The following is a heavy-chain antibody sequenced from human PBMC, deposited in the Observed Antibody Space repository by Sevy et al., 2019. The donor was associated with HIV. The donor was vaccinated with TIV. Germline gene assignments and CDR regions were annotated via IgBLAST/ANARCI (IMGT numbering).Heavy chain of an antibody. J-gene: IGHJ3*01. CDR3: AKDRAVLVGDAFDL. CDR2: ISGSGGST. V-gene: IGHV3-23*01. CDR1: EITLSNYA. Sequence: GGSLRLSCAASEITLSNYAMNWVRQAPGRGLERVSAISGSGGSTYYADSVKGRFTISRDNSKNTLSLQMHSLRVEDTAVYYCAKDRAVLVGDAFDLWRQGTMVTVSS. D-gene: IGHD2-15*01.